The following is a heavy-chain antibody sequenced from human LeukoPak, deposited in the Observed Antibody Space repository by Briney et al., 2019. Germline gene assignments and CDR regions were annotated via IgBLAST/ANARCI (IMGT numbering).Heavy chain of an antibody. Sequence: GGSLRLSCAASGFTFSSYAMSWVRQAPGKGLEWVSAISGSGGSAYYADSVKGRFTISRDNSKNTLYLQMDSLRAEDTAVYYCAKDQGGIAARLFDYWGQGTLVTVSS. CDR2: ISGSGGSA. D-gene: IGHD6-6*01. J-gene: IGHJ4*02. CDR1: GFTFSSYA. V-gene: IGHV3-23*01. CDR3: AKDQGGIAARLFDY.